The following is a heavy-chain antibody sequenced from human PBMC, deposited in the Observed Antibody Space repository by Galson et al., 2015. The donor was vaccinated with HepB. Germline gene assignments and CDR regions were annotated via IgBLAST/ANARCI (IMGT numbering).Heavy chain of an antibody. D-gene: IGHD3-3*01. V-gene: IGHV1-69*04. CDR1: FSSNS. J-gene: IGHJ4*02. Sequence: FSSNSISWVRQAPGQGLEWMGRITPMFGIAKYAQQFQGRVTITADKSTSTAYMELSSLRSDDTAGYYCAREYLWSGYYYFDYWGQGTLVPVSS. CDR2: ITPMFGIA. CDR3: AREYLWSGYYYFDY.